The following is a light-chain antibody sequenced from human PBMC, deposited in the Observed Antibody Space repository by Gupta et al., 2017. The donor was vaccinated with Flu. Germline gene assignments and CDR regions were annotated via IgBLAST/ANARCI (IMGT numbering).Light chain of an antibody. CDR2: GAS. CDR1: QSVSSSY. CDR3: QQYCSSPPWT. V-gene: IGKV3-20*01. Sequence: EIVLTQSPGTLSLSPGERATLSCRASQSVSSSYLAWYQQKPGQAPRLLIYGASSRATGIPDRFSGSGSGTDFTLTISRREPEDFAVYHCQQYCSSPPWTFGQGTKVEIK. J-gene: IGKJ1*01.